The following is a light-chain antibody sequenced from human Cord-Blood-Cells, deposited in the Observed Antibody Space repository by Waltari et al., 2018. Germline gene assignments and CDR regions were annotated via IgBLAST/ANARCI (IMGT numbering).Light chain of an antibody. J-gene: IGLJ3*02. CDR2: DVS. Sequence: QSALTQPASVSGSPGQSITISCTGTSSDVGGYHYVSWYQQHPGKAPKLMIYDVSNRPSGVFNRFSGSKSGNTASLTISGLQAEDEADYYCSSYTSSSTNWVFGGGTKLTVL. V-gene: IGLV2-14*01. CDR3: SSYTSSSTNWV. CDR1: SSDVGGYHY.